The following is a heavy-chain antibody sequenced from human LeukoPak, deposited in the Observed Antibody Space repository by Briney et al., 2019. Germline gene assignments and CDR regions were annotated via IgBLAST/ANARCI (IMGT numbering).Heavy chain of an antibody. D-gene: IGHD6-19*01. V-gene: IGHV3-23*01. CDR3: AKDVRSGWYIIDYFDY. CDR2: ISGSGGST. CDR1: GFTFSSYA. J-gene: IGHJ4*02. Sequence: PGGSLRLSCAASGFTFSSYAMSWLRQAPGKGLEWVSAISGSGGSTYYADSVKGRFTISRDNSKNTLYLQMNSLRAEDTAVYYCAKDVRSGWYIIDYFDYWGQGTLVTVSS.